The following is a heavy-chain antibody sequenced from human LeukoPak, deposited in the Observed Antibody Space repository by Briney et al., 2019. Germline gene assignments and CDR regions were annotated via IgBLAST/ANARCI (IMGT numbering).Heavy chain of an antibody. Sequence: SGTLSLTCTVSGGSISSSNWWSWVRQPPGKGLEWIGYIYYSGSTNYNPSLKSRVTISVDTSKNQFSLKLSSVTAADTAVYYCARVTSYYYDSSGYYYVSRQYYFDYWGQGTLVTVSS. CDR2: IYYSGST. V-gene: IGHV4-4*02. J-gene: IGHJ4*02. D-gene: IGHD3-22*01. CDR3: ARVTSYYYDSSGYYYVSRQYYFDY. CDR1: GGSISSSNW.